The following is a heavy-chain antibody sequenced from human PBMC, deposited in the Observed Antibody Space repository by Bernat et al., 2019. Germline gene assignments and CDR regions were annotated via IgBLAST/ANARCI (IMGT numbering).Heavy chain of an antibody. V-gene: IGHV3-64D*06. CDR3: VKDPEGATTFAFDI. CDR1: GFTFSSYA. J-gene: IGHJ3*02. Sequence: EVQLVESGGGLVQPGGSLRLSCSASGFTFSSYAMHWVRQAPGKGLEYVSAISSNGGSTYYADSVKGRFTISRDNSKNTLYLQMSSLRAEDTAVYDCVKDPEGATTFAFDIWGQGTMVTVSS. CDR2: ISSNGGST. D-gene: IGHD1-26*01.